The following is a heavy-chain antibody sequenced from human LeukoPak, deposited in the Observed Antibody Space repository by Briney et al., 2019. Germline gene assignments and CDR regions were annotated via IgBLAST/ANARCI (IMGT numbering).Heavy chain of an antibody. V-gene: IGHV1-2*02. J-gene: IGHJ5*02. CDR1: GYAFTGYY. CDR2: INPNSGGT. D-gene: IGHD4-11*01. CDR3: ARAPTLQSIPNWFDP. Sequence: ASVKVSCKASGYAFTGYYMHWVRQAPGQGLEWMGWINPNSGGTNYAQKFQGRVTMTRDTSNSTAYMELSRLRSDDTAVYHCARAPTLQSIPNWFDPWGQGTLVTVSS.